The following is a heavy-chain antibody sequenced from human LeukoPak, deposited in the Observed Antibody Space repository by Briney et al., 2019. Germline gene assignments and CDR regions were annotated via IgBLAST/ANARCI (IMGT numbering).Heavy chain of an antibody. V-gene: IGHV4-38-2*01. CDR2: IYHSGST. CDR3: ARHTTYYYDRRGYHFDY. CDR1: GYSISSVYY. Sequence: SETLSLTCAVSGYSISSVYYWGWIRQPPGKGLEWIGIIYHSGSTYYNPSLKSRVTISVDPSKNQFSLKLSSVSAPDTAVYYCARHTTYYYDRRGYHFDYWGQRTLVTVSS. J-gene: IGHJ4*02. D-gene: IGHD3-22*01.